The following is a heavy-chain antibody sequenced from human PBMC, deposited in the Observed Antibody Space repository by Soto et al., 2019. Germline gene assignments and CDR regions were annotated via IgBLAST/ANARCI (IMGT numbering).Heavy chain of an antibody. V-gene: IGHV4-59*01. J-gene: IGHJ6*02. CDR2: IYYSGST. Sequence: SETLSLTCTVSGGSISSYYWNWIRQPPGKGLEWIGYIYYSGSTNYNPSLKSRVTISVDTSKNQFSLKLSSVTAADTAVYYCARDGWGDYGDRYYYYYGMDVWGQGTTVTVSS. CDR3: ARDGWGDYGDRYYYYYGMDV. D-gene: IGHD4-17*01. CDR1: GGSISSYY.